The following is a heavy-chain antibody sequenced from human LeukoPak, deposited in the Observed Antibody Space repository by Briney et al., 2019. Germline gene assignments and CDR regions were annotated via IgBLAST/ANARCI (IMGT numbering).Heavy chain of an antibody. V-gene: IGHV3-48*03. CDR3: ARDAIVDGRFDP. D-gene: IGHD2-21*01. Sequence: GGSLRLSCAASGFTFSSFEMNWVRQAPGKGLEWLSYISSGGATPYYADSVKGRFTISRDNAKNSLYLQMNSLRAEDTAVYFCARDAIVDGRFDPWGQGTLVTVSS. CDR1: GFTFSSFE. J-gene: IGHJ5*02. CDR2: ISSGGATP.